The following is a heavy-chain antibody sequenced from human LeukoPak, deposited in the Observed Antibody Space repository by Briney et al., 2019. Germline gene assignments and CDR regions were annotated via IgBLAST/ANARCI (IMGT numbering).Heavy chain of an antibody. Sequence: GGSLRLSCAASGFTFSSYAMSWVRQAPGKGLEWVSAISGSGGSTYCADSVKGRFTISRDNSKNTLYLQMNSLRAEDTAVYYCAKPGGSGYYYLLPNWFDPWGQGTLVTVSS. CDR2: ISGSGGST. D-gene: IGHD3-22*01. V-gene: IGHV3-23*01. CDR1: GFTFSSYA. J-gene: IGHJ5*02. CDR3: AKPGGSGYYYLLPNWFDP.